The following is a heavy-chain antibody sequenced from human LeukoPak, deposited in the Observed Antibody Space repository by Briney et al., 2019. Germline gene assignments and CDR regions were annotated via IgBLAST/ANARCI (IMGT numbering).Heavy chain of an antibody. CDR1: GFTFSSYW. CDR2: IKQDGSEK. J-gene: IGHJ4*02. V-gene: IGHV3-7*01. CDR3: ARDPRYDPNGLGY. Sequence: GGSLRLSCAASGFTFSSYWMSWVRQAPGKGLEWVANIKQDGSEKYYVDSVKGRFTISRDNAKNSLYLQMNSLRAEDTAVYYCARDPRYDPNGLGYWGQGTLVTVSS. D-gene: IGHD5-12*01.